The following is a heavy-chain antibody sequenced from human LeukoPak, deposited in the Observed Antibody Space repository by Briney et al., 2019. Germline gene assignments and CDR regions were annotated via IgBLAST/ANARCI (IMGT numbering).Heavy chain of an antibody. CDR1: GFTFSSYA. J-gene: IGHJ4*02. D-gene: IGHD3-22*01. CDR2: ISGSGGST. CDR3: AKTGYYYDSSGYYRD. Sequence: GGSLRLSCAASGFTFSSYAMSWVRQAPGKGLEWVSAISGSGGSTYYADSVKGRFTIPRDNSKNTLYLQMNSLRAEDTAVYYCAKTGYYYDSSGYYRDWGQGTLVTVSS. V-gene: IGHV3-23*01.